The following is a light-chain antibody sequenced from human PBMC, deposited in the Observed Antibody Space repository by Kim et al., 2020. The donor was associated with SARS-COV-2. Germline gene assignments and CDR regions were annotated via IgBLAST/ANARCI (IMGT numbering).Light chain of an antibody. V-gene: IGLV3-19*01. CDR2: EKN. J-gene: IGLJ3*02. CDR3: NSRESGVNHVV. CDR1: SLRRYY. Sequence: ALGQTVRIKCQGDSLRRYYASWYQQKPGQAPGLVIYEKNNRPSGIPDRFSGSSSGNTASLTITGAQAEDEADYYCNSRESGVNHVVFGGGTQLTVL.